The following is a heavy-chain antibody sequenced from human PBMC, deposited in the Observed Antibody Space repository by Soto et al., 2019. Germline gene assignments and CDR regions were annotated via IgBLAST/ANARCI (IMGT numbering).Heavy chain of an antibody. J-gene: IGHJ6*03. CDR3: ASACSSTNCYENYYYMDV. V-gene: IGHV4-34*01. CDR1: GGSFSGYY. CDR2: INHSGST. D-gene: IGHD2-2*01. Sequence: SATLSLTCAVYGGSFSGYYWSWIRQPPGKGLEWIGEINHSGSTNYNPSLKSRVTISVDTSKNQFSLKLSSVTAADTAVYYCASACSSTNCYENYYYMDVWGKGTTVTVSS.